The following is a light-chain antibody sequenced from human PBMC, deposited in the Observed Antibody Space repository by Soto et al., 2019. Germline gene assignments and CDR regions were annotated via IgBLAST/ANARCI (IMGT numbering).Light chain of an antibody. J-gene: IGLJ1*01. V-gene: IGLV2-14*01. CDR3: SSSTNSNTQV. CDR1: SSDVGGYNY. Sequence: QSVLTQPASVSGSPGQSITISCTGTSSDVGGYNYVSWYQQHPGKAPKLMIYEVSNRPSGLSNRFSGSKSGNTASLTISGLQAEDEAHYHCSSSTNSNTQVFGPGTKVTVL. CDR2: EVS.